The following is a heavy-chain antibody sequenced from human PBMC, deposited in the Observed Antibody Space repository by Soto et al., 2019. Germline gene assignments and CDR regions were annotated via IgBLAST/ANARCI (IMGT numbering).Heavy chain of an antibody. J-gene: IGHJ4*02. CDR1: GKSLARGG. CDR2: IDPSDSQT. D-gene: IGHD3-22*01. CDR3: ARQIYDSDTGPNFQYYFDS. V-gene: IGHV5-10-1*01. Sequence: VYGKSLARGGISRMKQKPGKGLEWMGRIDPSDSQTYYSPSFRGHVTISATKSITTVFLQWSSLRASDTAMYYCARQIYDSDTGPNFQYYFDSWGQGTPVTVSS.